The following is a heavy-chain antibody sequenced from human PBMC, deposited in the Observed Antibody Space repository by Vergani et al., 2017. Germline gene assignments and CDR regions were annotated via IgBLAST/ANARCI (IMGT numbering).Heavy chain of an antibody. CDR3: ARERDYYGSVTYGMDV. D-gene: IGHD3-10*01. V-gene: IGHV4-59*01. CDR1: GGSISSYY. J-gene: IGHJ6*02. CDR2: IYYSGST. Sequence: QVQLQESGPGLVKPSETLSLTCTVSGGSISSYYWSWIRQPPGKGLEWIGYIYYSGSTNYNPSLKSRVTISVDTSKNQFSLKLSSVTAADTAVYYCARERDYYGSVTYGMDVWGQGTTVTVSS.